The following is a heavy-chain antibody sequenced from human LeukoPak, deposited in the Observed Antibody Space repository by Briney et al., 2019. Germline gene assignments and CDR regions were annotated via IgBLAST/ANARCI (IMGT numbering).Heavy chain of an antibody. Sequence: SETLSLTCTVSGGSISSYYWSWIRQPPGKGLEWIGEINRSGSTNYNPSLKSRVTISVDTSKNQFSLKLSSVTAADTAVYYCAREGNVLAARRKRSFDPWGQGTLVTVSS. V-gene: IGHV4-34*01. D-gene: IGHD6-6*01. CDR2: INRSGST. CDR3: AREGNVLAARRKRSFDP. J-gene: IGHJ5*02. CDR1: GGSISSYY.